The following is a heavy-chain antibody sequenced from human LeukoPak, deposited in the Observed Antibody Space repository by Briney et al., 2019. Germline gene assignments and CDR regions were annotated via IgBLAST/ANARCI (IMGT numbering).Heavy chain of an antibody. Sequence: PSGTLSLTCAVSGGSVSSSSWWSWVRQPPGKGLEWIGEMYHGGSSNYNPSLMSRATISIDKSKNQFSLTLSSVTVADTAVYYCARTYCSSSSCFYFDYWGQGILVTVSS. CDR2: MYHGGSS. CDR3: ARTYCSSSSCFYFDY. J-gene: IGHJ4*02. CDR1: GGSVSSSSW. V-gene: IGHV4-4*02. D-gene: IGHD2-2*01.